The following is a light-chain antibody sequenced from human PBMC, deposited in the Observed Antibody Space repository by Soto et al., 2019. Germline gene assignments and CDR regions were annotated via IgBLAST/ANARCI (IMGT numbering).Light chain of an antibody. V-gene: IGKV1-27*01. CDR3: QTYSSALWT. CDR1: QDISNF. J-gene: IGKJ1*01. CDR2: GAS. Sequence: DIQMTQSPSSLSASVGDRVTFSCRASQDISNFLAWYQQKPGKVPKLLIYGASTLQSGVPSRFSGSGSGTDFTLTISSLQPEDVATYFCQTYSSALWTFGQGTRVEIK.